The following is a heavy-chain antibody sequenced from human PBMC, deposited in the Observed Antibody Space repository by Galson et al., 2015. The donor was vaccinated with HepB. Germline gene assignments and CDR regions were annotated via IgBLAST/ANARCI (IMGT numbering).Heavy chain of an antibody. CDR1: GYSFTSYW. CDR2: IYPGDSDT. J-gene: IGHJ3*02. Sequence: QSGAEVKKPGESLKISCKGSGYSFTSYWIGWVRQMPGKGLEWMGIIYPGDSDTRYSPSFQGQVTISADKSISTAYLQWSSLKASDTAMYYCAIPGPANRSYYDAFDIWGQGTMVTVSS. CDR3: AIPGPANRSYYDAFDI. D-gene: IGHD1-26*01. V-gene: IGHV5-51*03.